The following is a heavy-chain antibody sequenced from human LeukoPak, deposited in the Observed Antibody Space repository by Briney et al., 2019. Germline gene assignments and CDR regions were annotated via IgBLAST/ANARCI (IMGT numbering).Heavy chain of an antibody. CDR3: AKRRGLELLYYYYMDV. D-gene: IGHD1-7*01. V-gene: IGHV3-23*01. CDR1: GFTFGTYD. Sequence: GGSLRLSCAASGFTFGTYDMSWVRRAPGKGLEWVSTITSSGGSAFYADSVKGRFAISRDNSKNTLYLQMNSLRAEDTAVYYCAKRRGLELLYYYYMDVWGKGTTVTVSS. J-gene: IGHJ6*03. CDR2: ITSSGGSA.